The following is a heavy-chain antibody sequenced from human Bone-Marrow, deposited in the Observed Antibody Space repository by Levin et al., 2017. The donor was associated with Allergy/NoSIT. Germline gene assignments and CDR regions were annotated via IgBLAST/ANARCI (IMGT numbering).Heavy chain of an antibody. CDR2: ISYSGRT. CDR3: ARHTSSPYFDY. Sequence: SETLSLTCAVSGGSVSGYYCNWIRQPPGKGLEWIGYISYSGRTNYNPSLKSRITISVDTSTNQFSLKLSSVTAADTAVYYCARHTSSPYFDYWGQGTLVTVSS. D-gene: IGHD6-19*01. V-gene: IGHV4-59*08. CDR1: GGSVSGYY. J-gene: IGHJ4*02.